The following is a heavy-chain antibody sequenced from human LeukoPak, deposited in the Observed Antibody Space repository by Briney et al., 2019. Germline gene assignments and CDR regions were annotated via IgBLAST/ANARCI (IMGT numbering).Heavy chain of an antibody. V-gene: IGHV4-4*07. CDR1: GGSISSYY. J-gene: IGHJ4*02. Sequence: SETLSLTCTVSGGSISSYYWSWIRQPAGKGLEWIGRIYTSGSTNYNPSLKSRVTMSVDTSKNQFSLKLSSVTAADTAVYYCARRYCSGGSCYNDYWGQGTLVTVPS. D-gene: IGHD2-15*01. CDR2: IYTSGST. CDR3: ARRYCSGGSCYNDY.